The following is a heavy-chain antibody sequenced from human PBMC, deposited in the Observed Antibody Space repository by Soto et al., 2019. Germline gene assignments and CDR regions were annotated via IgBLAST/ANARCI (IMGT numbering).Heavy chain of an antibody. CDR3: AREGVGGRKRILAFDI. CDR2: IYYSGST. J-gene: IGHJ3*02. CDR1: GGSISSGDYY. Sequence: QVQLQESGPGLVKPSQTLSLTCTVSGGSISSGDYYWSWIRQPPGKGLEWIGYIYYSGSTYYNPSLKSRVTISVDTSKNRVSLKLSSVTAADTAVYYCAREGVGGRKRILAFDIWGQGTMVTVSS. D-gene: IGHD3-16*01. V-gene: IGHV4-30-4*01.